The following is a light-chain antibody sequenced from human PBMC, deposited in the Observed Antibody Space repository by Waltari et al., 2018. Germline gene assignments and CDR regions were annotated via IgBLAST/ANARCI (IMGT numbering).Light chain of an antibody. V-gene: IGLV2-14*01. Sequence: QSALTQDASVSGSPGQSITISCTGTSADVGGYNYVSWYQQYPGKAPQLMIYEVSFRPAGISNRFSGSKSGNTATLTISGLQAEDEADYYCSSKTSASGVFGTGTTVTVL. CDR3: SSKTSASGV. CDR1: SADVGGYNY. CDR2: EVS. J-gene: IGLJ1*01.